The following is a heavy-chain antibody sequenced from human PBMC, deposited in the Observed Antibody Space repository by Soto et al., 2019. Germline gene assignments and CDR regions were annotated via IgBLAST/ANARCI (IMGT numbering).Heavy chain of an antibody. CDR2: IYYSGST. V-gene: IGHV4-59*01. CDR3: ARDKVNIGVDGTHYFYGMDV. CDR1: GGSISSYY. Sequence: SETLSLTCTVSGGSISSYYWSWIRQPPGKGLEWIGYIYYSGSTKYNPSLKSRVTISVDTSKNQFSLKLSSVTAADTAVYYCARDKVNIGVDGTHYFYGMDVWGQGTTVTVSS. J-gene: IGHJ6*02. D-gene: IGHD6-19*01.